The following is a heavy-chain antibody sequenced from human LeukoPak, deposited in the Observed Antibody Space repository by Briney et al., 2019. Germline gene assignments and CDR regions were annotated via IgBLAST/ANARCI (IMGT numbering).Heavy chain of an antibody. Sequence: ASVKVSCKASGGTFSSYAISWVRQAPGQGLEWMGWINPNSGGTNYAQKFQGRVTMTRDTSISTAYMELSRLRSDDTAVYYCARSFYYYDSSGPPGYWGQGTLVTVSS. D-gene: IGHD3-22*01. CDR3: ARSFYYYDSSGPPGY. J-gene: IGHJ4*02. V-gene: IGHV1-2*02. CDR1: GGTFSSYA. CDR2: INPNSGGT.